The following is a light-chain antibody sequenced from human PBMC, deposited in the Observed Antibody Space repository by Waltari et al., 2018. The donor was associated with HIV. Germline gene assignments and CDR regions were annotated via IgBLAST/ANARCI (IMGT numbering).Light chain of an antibody. CDR2: HAS. Sequence: LSCRASQSIATYLAWYQHKPGQPPRLLMSHASTRATGIPARFSGSGSGTDFTLTISSLEPEDFAIYYCQQRAISPGTFGHGTRLDIK. V-gene: IGKV3-11*01. J-gene: IGKJ5*01. CDR1: QSIATY. CDR3: QQRAISPGT.